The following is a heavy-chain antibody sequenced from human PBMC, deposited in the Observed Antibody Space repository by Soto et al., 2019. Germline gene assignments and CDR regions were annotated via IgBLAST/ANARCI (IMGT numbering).Heavy chain of an antibody. Sequence: GEALKISCKGSGYSFTSYWISWVRQMPGKGLEWMGTIDPSDSYTNYSPSFQGHVTISADKSISTAYLQWSSLKASDTAMYYRARRGAAAGTGDYWGQGTLVTVSS. CDR3: ARRGAAAGTGDY. V-gene: IGHV5-10-1*01. D-gene: IGHD6-13*01. CDR1: GYSFTSYW. CDR2: IDPSDSYT. J-gene: IGHJ4*02.